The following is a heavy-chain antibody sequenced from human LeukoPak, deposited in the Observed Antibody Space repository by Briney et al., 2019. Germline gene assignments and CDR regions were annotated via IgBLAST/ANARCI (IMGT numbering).Heavy chain of an antibody. D-gene: IGHD3-9*01. CDR2: IYSGGST. CDR3: ATSVLRYFRPDY. Sequence: GGSLRLSCAASGFTVSSNYMSWVRQAPGKGLEWVSVIYSGGSTYYADSVKGRFTISRDNAKNTLYLQMNSLRAEDTAVYYCATSVLRYFRPDYWGQGTLVTVSS. CDR1: GFTVSSNY. V-gene: IGHV3-66*01. J-gene: IGHJ4*02.